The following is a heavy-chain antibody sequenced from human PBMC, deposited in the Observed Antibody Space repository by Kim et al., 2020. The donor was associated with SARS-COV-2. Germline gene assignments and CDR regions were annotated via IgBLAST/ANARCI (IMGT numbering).Heavy chain of an antibody. V-gene: IGHV2-70*01. CDR1: GFSLTTSEMC. D-gene: IGHD5-12*01. Sequence: SGPTLVNPTQTLTLTCTFSGFSLTTSEMCVSWIRQPPGKALEWLAMIDWDDDKYYSTSLKTRLTISKDTSKNQVVLTMTNMDPVDAATYYCARIRVDIVASYYDGRDVWGQEPTVTVSS. CDR2: IDWDDDK. CDR3: ARIRVDIVASYYDGRDV. J-gene: IGHJ6*02.